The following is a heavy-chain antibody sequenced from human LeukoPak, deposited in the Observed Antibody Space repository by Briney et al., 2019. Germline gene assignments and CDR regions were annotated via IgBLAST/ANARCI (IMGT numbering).Heavy chain of an antibody. Sequence: PGGALRLSCAASGFTFSNYSMHWVRQAPGKGLEWVAVISYDGSNKYYADSVKGRFTISRDNSKNTLYLQMNSLRAEDTAVYYCARDGVPEYGDYEEYLGWYFDLWGRGTLVTVSS. J-gene: IGHJ2*01. CDR3: ARDGVPEYGDYEEYLGWYFDL. CDR2: ISYDGSNK. V-gene: IGHV3-30*03. CDR1: GFTFSNYS. D-gene: IGHD4-17*01.